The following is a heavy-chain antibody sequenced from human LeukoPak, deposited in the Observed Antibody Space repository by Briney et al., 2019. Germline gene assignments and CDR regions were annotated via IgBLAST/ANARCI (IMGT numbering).Heavy chain of an antibody. V-gene: IGHV4-61*02. CDR3: ARHTGSGSLDAFDI. Sequence: SQTLSLTCTVFGDSISSISYYWSWIRQPAGKGLEWIGRVYYSGSTNYNPSLKSRVTISVDRSKNQFSLKLSSVTAADTAVYYCARHTGSGSLDAFDIWGQGTMVTVSS. J-gene: IGHJ3*02. CDR1: GDSISSISYY. CDR2: VYYSGST. D-gene: IGHD3-10*01.